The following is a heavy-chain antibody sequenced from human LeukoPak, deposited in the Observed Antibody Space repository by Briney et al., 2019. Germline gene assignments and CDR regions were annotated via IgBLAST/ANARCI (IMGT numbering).Heavy chain of an antibody. D-gene: IGHD6-13*01. J-gene: IGHJ6*03. CDR1: GGSFSGYY. CDR3: ARGGSEYSSSWPYYYYYMDV. CDR2: INHSGST. Sequence: SETLSLTCAVYGGSFSGYYWSWIRQPPGKGLEWIGEINHSGSTNYNPSLKSRVTISVDTSKNQFSLKLNSVTAADTAVYYCARGGSEYSSSWPYYYYYMDVWGKGTTVTVSS. V-gene: IGHV4-34*01.